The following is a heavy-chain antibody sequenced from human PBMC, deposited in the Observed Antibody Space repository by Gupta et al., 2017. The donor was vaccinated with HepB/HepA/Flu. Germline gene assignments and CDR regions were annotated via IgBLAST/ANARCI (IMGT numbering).Heavy chain of an antibody. CDR2: IYYSGST. CDR3: ARQLNGRMDV. CDR1: CGSISSSSYY. D-gene: IGHD4-17*01. Sequence: LQLQESGPGLVKPSETLSLTCTVSCGSISSSSYYWGWFRQPPGKGLEWIGSIYYSGSTYYNPSLKSRVTISVDTSKNQFSLKLSSVTAADTAVYCCARQLNGRMDVWGQGTTVTVSS. J-gene: IGHJ6*02. V-gene: IGHV4-39*01.